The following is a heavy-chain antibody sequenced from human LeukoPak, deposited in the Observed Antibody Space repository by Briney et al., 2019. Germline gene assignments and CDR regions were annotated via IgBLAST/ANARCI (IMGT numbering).Heavy chain of an antibody. D-gene: IGHD3-16*01. CDR3: ARGRPLWFDY. V-gene: IGHV4-34*01. J-gene: IGHJ4*02. CDR2: INHSGST. CDR1: GGSFSGYY. Sequence: SETLSLTCAVYGGSFSGYYWSWIRQPPGKGLEWIGEINHSGSTNYNPSLKSRVTISVDASKNQFSLKLSSVTAADTAVYYCARGRPLWFDYWGQGTLVTVSS.